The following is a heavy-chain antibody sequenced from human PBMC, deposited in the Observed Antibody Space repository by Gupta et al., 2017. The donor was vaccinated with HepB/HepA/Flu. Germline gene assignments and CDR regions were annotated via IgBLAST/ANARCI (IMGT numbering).Heavy chain of an antibody. CDR3: ARDPRYSSGWLGYGMDV. CDR1: GFTFSSYD. D-gene: IGHD6-19*01. CDR2: IWYDGSNK. V-gene: IGHV3-33*01. J-gene: IGHJ6*02. Sequence: QAPLVESGGGGVQPGRSRRLSCAASGFTFSSYDMHGVREAPGKGLGWVAGIWYDGSNKYYADSVKGRFTISRDNSKNTLYLQMNSLRAEDTAVYYCARDPRYSSGWLGYGMDVWGQGTTVTVSS.